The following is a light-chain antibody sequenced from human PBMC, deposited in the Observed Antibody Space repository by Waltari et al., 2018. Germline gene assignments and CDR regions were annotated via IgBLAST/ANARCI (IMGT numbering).Light chain of an antibody. CDR3: CSYAGSYTYV. J-gene: IGLJ1*01. CDR2: DLS. CDR1: TSDVGGYHY. V-gene: IGLV2-11*02. Sequence: QSALTQPRSVSGSPGQSVTISCTGTTSDVGGYHYFSWFQQHPGTAPKLIIYDLSERPSGVPDRFSGSKSDNTASLTISGLQAEDEADYYCCSYAGSYTYVFGSGTKVTVL.